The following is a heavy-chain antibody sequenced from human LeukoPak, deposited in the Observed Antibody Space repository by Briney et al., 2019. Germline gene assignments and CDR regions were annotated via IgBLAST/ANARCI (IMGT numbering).Heavy chain of an antibody. J-gene: IGHJ4*02. CDR3: ARGRGRYGGNKYYFDY. CDR2: INHSGST. V-gene: IGHV4-34*01. CDR1: GGSFSGYY. D-gene: IGHD4-23*01. Sequence: PSEILSLTCAVYGGSFSGYYWSWIRQPPGKGLEWIGEINHSGSTNYNPSLKSRVTISVDTSKNQFSLKLSSVTAADTAVYYCARGRGRYGGNKYYFDYWGQGTLVTVSS.